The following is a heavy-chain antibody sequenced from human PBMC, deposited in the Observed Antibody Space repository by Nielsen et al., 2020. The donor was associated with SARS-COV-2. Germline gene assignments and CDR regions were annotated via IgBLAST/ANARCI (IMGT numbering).Heavy chain of an antibody. V-gene: IGHV4-38-2*02. CDR2: IYHSGST. CDR1: GYSISSGYY. J-gene: IGHJ5*02. CDR3: ARDSVGATSWFDP. Sequence: SETLSLTCTVSGYSISSGYYWGWIRQPPRKGLEWIGSIYHSGSTYYNPSLKSRVTISVDTSKNQFSLKLSSVTAADTAVYYCARDSVGATSWFDPWGQGTLVTVSS. D-gene: IGHD1-26*01.